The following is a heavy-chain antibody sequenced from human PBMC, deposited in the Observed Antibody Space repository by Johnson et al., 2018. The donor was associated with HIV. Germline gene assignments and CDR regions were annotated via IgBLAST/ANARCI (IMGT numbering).Heavy chain of an antibody. J-gene: IGHJ3*02. Sequence: QVQLVESGGGVVQPGRSLRLSCAASGFTFSNYAMHWVRQAPGKGLEWVAVISYDGSKKNYADSVKGRFSISRDNSKNTVYLQMNSLRAEDTAVYSCARGLGEGLVIHGPDGYDIWGQGTMVTVSS. D-gene: IGHD6-19*01. V-gene: IGHV3-30-3*01. CDR3: ARGLGEGLVIHGPDGYDI. CDR1: GFTFSNYA. CDR2: ISYDGSKK.